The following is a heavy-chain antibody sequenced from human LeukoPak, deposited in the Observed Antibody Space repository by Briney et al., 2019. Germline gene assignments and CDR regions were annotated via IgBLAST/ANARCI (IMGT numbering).Heavy chain of an antibody. V-gene: IGHV3-30*18. CDR3: AKDTRALNGFADEAFDY. CDR1: GFTFSPYG. Sequence: GGSLRLSCAASGFTFSPYGMHWVRQAPGKGLEWVAVISYGVSNKYYADSVKGRFTISRDNSKNTLFLQMNSLRAEDTAVYYCAKDTRALNGFADEAFDYWGQGTLVTVSS. J-gene: IGHJ4*02. D-gene: IGHD5-24*01. CDR2: ISYGVSNK.